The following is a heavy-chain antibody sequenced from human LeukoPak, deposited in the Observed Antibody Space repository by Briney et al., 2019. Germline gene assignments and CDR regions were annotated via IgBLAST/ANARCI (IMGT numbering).Heavy chain of an antibody. V-gene: IGHV3-30*04. J-gene: IGHJ4*02. D-gene: IGHD1-20*01. CDR1: GFTFSSYT. CDR3: ARITSFYYFDY. CDR2: ISYDGSYK. Sequence: GGSLRLSCAASGFTFSSYTMYWVRQAPGKGLEWVAAISYDGSYKYYADTVKGRFTISGDNSKNTLFLQMNSLSDDDTAVYSCARITSFYYFDYWGQGTLVTVSS.